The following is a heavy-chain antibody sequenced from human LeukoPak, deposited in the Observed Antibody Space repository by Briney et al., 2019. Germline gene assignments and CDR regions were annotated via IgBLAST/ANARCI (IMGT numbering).Heavy chain of an antibody. J-gene: IGHJ4*02. Sequence: GGSLRLSCAASGFTFSSYGMSWVRQAPGKGLEWVSAISGGVGSTYYADSVKGRFTISRDNSKNTLYLQMNSLRAEDTAVYYCAMDDSSGYYSSYFDYWGQGTLVTVSS. CDR3: AMDDSSGYYSSYFDY. D-gene: IGHD3-22*01. CDR1: GFTFSSYG. V-gene: IGHV3-23*01. CDR2: ISGGVGST.